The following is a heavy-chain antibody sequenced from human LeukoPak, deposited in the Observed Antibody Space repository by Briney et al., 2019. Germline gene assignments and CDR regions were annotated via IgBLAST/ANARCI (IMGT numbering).Heavy chain of an antibody. V-gene: IGHV4-4*02. CDR1: GGSISSSNW. CDR3: ARSYYDSSGYYYLDY. Sequence: PSETLSLTCAVSGGSISSSNWWSWVRQPPGKGLEWIGEIYHSGSTNYNPSLKSRVTISVDKSKNQFSLKLSSVTAADTAVYYCARSYYDSSGYYYLDYWGQGTLVTVSS. D-gene: IGHD3-22*01. J-gene: IGHJ4*02. CDR2: IYHSGST.